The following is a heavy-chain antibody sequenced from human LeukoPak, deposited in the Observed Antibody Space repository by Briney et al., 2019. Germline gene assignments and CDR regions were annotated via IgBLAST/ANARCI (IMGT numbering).Heavy chain of an antibody. V-gene: IGHV1-8*01. Sequence: ASVKVSCKASGYTFTSYDINWVRQATGQGLEWMGWMNPNSGNTGYAQKFQGRVTMTRNTSISTAYMELSSLRSEDTAVYYCARALASSWYWGGYYFDYWGQGTLVTVSS. D-gene: IGHD6-13*01. CDR3: ARALASSWYWGGYYFDY. CDR1: GYTFTSYD. CDR2: MNPNSGNT. J-gene: IGHJ4*02.